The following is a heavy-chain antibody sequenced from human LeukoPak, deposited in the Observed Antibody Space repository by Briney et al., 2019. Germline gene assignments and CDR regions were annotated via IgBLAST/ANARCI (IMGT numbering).Heavy chain of an antibody. V-gene: IGHV3-48*04. J-gene: IGHJ4*02. Sequence: TGGSLRLSCGASGFTFSNSAMSWVRQAPGKGLEWLSYISASGGTIYSADSVKGRFTISRDNAKSSLYLQMNSLRAEDTAVYYCAKNYYDSSGYFDYWGQGTLVTVSS. D-gene: IGHD3-22*01. CDR2: ISASGGTI. CDR3: AKNYYDSSGYFDY. CDR1: GFTFSNSA.